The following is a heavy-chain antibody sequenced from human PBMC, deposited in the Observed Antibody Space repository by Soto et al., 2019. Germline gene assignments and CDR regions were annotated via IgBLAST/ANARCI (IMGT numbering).Heavy chain of an antibody. CDR2: LSSDGFGA. J-gene: IGHJ4*02. CDR1: GFSLIPYW. D-gene: IGHD3-16*01. CDR3: ARDLGGPDY. V-gene: IGHV3-74*03. Sequence: WGSLRLSCAASGFSLIPYWMHFFRQFPVRWLEWVARLSSDGFGAAYADSVKGRFFISRDIARNTLSLQMNSLRADDTAVYYCARDLGGPDYWGRGTSVTVSS.